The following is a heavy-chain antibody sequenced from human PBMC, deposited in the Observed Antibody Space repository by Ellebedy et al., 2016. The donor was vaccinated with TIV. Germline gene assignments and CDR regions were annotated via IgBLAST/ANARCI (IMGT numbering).Heavy chain of an antibody. CDR2: IKQDGSEK. CDR3: ARALGGGDCY. J-gene: IGHJ4*02. D-gene: IGHD2-21*02. CDR1: GFTFSTYW. V-gene: IGHV3-7*01. Sequence: GESLKISXAASGFTFSTYWTHWVRQAPGKGLEWVANIKQDGSEKYYVDSVKGRFTISRDNAKNSLYLQMNSLRAEDTAVYYCARALGGGDCYWGQGTLVTVSS.